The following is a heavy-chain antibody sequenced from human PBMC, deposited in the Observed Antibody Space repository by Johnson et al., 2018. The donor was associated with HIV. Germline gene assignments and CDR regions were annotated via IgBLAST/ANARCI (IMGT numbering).Heavy chain of an antibody. CDR3: ARVGATAAFDI. Sequence: MQLVESGGGVVQPGRSLRLSCAASGFTFSSFGMHWVRQAPGKGLEWVANIKQDGSEKYYVDSVKGRFTISRDNAKNSLYLQMNSLRAEDTAVYYCARVGATAAFDIWGQGTMVTVSS. J-gene: IGHJ3*02. CDR1: GFTFSSFG. V-gene: IGHV3-7*05. D-gene: IGHD1-26*01. CDR2: IKQDGSEK.